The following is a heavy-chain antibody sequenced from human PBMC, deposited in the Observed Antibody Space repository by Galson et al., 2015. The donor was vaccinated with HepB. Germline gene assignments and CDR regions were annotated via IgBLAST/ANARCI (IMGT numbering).Heavy chain of an antibody. J-gene: IGHJ5*02. Sequence: SVKVSCKASGHTFTRYGISWVRQAPGQGLEWMGWISVDNGKTKYAQKLQGRVTMTTDTSTSTAYMELRSLRSDDTAVYYYARSTVTTNSDWFDPWGQGTLVTVSS. D-gene: IGHD4-11*01. CDR3: ARSTVTTNSDWFDP. CDR2: ISVDNGKT. CDR1: GHTFTRYG. V-gene: IGHV1-18*01.